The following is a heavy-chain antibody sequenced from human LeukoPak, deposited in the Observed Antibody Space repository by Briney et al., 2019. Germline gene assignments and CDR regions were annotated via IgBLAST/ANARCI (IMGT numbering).Heavy chain of an antibody. CDR1: GFTFSNYG. D-gene: IGHD3-10*01. CDR2: IYYHGNNK. Sequence: GGSLRLSCAASGFTFSNYGMHWVRQAPGKGLEWVAFIYYHGNNKNYADFVKGRFTISRDNSKDTLFLQMNSLRAEDTAVYYCARGNYYGSGCDFWGQGSLVTVSS. CDR3: ARGNYYGSGCDF. V-gene: IGHV3-30*02. J-gene: IGHJ4*02.